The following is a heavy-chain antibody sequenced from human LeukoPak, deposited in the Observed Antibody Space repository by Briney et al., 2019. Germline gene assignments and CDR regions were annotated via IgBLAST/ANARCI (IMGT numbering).Heavy chain of an antibody. V-gene: IGHV4-34*01. CDR2: INHLGST. Sequence: SETLSLTCAVSGGSFSGNYWSWIRQPPGKGLEWIGEINHLGSTNYNPSLKSRVTISGNTSKNQFSLKLSSVTVADTAVYYCARNMRQQLARGFVYWGQGTLVTVSS. CDR3: ARNMRQQLARGFVY. CDR1: GGSFSGNY. D-gene: IGHD6-13*01. J-gene: IGHJ4*02.